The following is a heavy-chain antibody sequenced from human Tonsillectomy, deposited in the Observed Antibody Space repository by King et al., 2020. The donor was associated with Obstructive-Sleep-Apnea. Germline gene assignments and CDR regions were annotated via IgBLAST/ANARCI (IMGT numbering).Heavy chain of an antibody. Sequence: VQLQESGPGLVKPSQTLSLTCTVSGGSISSGGYYWSWIRQHPGKGLEWIGYIYYSGSTYYNPSLKSRVTISVYTPKNQFPLKLSSVTAADTAVYYCARDMRITMVRGTFDPWGQGTLVTVSS. J-gene: IGHJ5*02. D-gene: IGHD3-10*01. CDR2: IYYSGST. CDR3: ARDMRITMVRGTFDP. V-gene: IGHV4-31*03. CDR1: GGSISSGGYY.